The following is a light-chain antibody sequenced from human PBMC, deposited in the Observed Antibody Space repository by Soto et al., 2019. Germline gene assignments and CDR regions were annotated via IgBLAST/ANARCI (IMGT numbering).Light chain of an antibody. V-gene: IGLV2-14*01. J-gene: IGLJ2*01. Sequence: QSALTQPASVSGSPGQWITISCTGTSSDIGDYTHVSWYQQHPGKAPKLIIYEVSDRPSGVSNRFSGSKSGNTASLTISGLQTEDEADYYCCSYTSISTSAVFGGGTKLTVL. CDR3: CSYTSISTSAV. CDR1: SSDIGDYTH. CDR2: EVS.